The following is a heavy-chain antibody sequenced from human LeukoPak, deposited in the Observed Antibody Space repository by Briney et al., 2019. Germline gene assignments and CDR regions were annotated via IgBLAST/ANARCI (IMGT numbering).Heavy chain of an antibody. Sequence: GGSLRLSCAASGFTFSSYSMNWVRQAPGKGLEWVSSISSSSSYIYYADSVKGRFTMSRDNAKNSLYLQMNSLRAEDTAVYYCAREYYCSGGSCYPRAFDIWGQGTMVTVSS. CDR3: AREYYCSGGSCYPRAFDI. V-gene: IGHV3-21*01. J-gene: IGHJ3*02. CDR1: GFTFSSYS. D-gene: IGHD2-15*01. CDR2: ISSSSSYI.